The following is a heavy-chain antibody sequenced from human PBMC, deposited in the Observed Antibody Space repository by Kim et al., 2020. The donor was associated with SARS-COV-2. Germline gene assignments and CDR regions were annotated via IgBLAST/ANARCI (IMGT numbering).Heavy chain of an antibody. D-gene: IGHD2-8*01. V-gene: IGHV3-7*03. CDR3: ASWRRYCTNGVCYSGYFDY. Sequence: GSLRLSCAASGFTFSSYWMSWVRQAPGKGLEWVANIKQDGSEKYYVDSVKGRFTISRDNAKNSLYLQMNSLRAEDTAVYYCASWRRYCTNGVCYSGYFDYWGQGTLVTVSS. CDR1: GFTFSSYW. CDR2: IKQDGSEK. J-gene: IGHJ4*02.